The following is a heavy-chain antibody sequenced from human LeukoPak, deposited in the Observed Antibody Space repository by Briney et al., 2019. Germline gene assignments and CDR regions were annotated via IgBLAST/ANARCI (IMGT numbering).Heavy chain of an antibody. Sequence: TVPLTRTLSGWSLSSYYWSWLRQPAAKAPECIGRIYSSGIINYNPSLKSRVPMSLDNSKNHLSLKLSYATAADTAVYYCARDMGKSRHPVYWGQGTLVTVSS. CDR2: IYSSGII. V-gene: IGHV4-4*07. D-gene: IGHD7-27*01. CDR3: ARDMGKSRHPVY. CDR1: GWSLSSYY. J-gene: IGHJ4*02.